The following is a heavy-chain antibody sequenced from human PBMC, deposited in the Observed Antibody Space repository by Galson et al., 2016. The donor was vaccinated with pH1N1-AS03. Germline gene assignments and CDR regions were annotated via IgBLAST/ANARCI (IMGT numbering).Heavy chain of an antibody. Sequence: SLRLSCAASGFTISNFGMLWVRQAPGQGLEWVAIISFDGTNKYYADCVQGRFSISRDNSKNTLFRQMSTLRAEDTAVYYCANEFSYYFWRGLSFYWGQGALGTVSS. V-gene: IGHV3-30*18. CDR3: ANEFSYYFWRGLSFY. J-gene: IGHJ4*02. D-gene: IGHD3-3*01. CDR2: ISFDGTNK. CDR1: GFTISNFG.